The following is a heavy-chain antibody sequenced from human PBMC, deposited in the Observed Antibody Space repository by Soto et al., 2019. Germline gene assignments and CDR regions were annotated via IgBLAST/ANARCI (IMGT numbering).Heavy chain of an antibody. J-gene: IGHJ6*02. CDR1: GGSISSADYY. Sequence: QVQLQESGPGLVKPSQTLSLTCAVSGGSISSADYYWTWILQPPGKGLVWSGYIKYSGSTYYDPSLKSRIISSVDRYKKQFSLKLSSVTAADTAVYYCDRFSYFFGVDVWGPGTTVTVSS. CDR2: IKYSGST. V-gene: IGHV4-30-4*01. CDR3: DRFSYFFGVDV.